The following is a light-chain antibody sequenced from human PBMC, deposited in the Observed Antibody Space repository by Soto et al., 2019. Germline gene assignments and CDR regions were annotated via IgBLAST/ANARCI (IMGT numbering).Light chain of an antibody. J-gene: IGKJ1*01. CDR1: QGIRND. CDR2: AAS. Sequence: IQMTKSPASLSTSGADRVTITCRASQGIRNDLGWYQQKPGKAPKLLIYAASSLQSGVPSRFSGSGSGTDFTLTISSLEPEDFATYYCLQDYNCPRTFGQGTRVDIK. V-gene: IGKV1-6*01. CDR3: LQDYNCPRT.